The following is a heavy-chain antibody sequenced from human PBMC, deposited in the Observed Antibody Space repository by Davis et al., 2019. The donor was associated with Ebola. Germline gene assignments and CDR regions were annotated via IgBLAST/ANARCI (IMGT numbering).Heavy chain of an antibody. CDR2: LFYGGSP. V-gene: IGHV4-59*01. D-gene: IGHD3-16*01. CDR3: ARLSPLGLRLGETYNWFDP. CDR1: GGPISSYY. J-gene: IGHJ5*02. Sequence: MPSETLSLTCTVSGGPISSYYWTWIRQPPGKGLEWMGHLFYGGSPNYNPSLKSRVTISLDTSKNQFSLRLISVPAADTAVYYCARLSPLGLRLGETYNWFDPWGPGTLVTVSS.